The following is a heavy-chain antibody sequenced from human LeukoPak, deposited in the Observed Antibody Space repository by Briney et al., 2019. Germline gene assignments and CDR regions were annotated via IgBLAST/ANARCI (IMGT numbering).Heavy chain of an antibody. V-gene: IGHV1-2*02. J-gene: IGHJ4*02. D-gene: IGHD3-22*01. Sequence: ASVKVSCKASGYTFTSYGISWVRQAPGQGLEWMGWINPNSGGTNYAQKFQGRVTMTRDTSISTAYMELGRLRSDDTAVYYCARGEYYYDSSGYSSVDYWGQGTLVTVSS. CDR2: INPNSGGT. CDR3: ARGEYYYDSSGYSSVDY. CDR1: GYTFTSYG.